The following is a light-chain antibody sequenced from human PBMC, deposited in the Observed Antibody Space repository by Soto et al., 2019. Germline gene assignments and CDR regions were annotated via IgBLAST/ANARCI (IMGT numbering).Light chain of an antibody. Sequence: EIVMMQSPATLSVSPGERATLSCRASQSVSSNLAWYQQKPGQAPRLLIYGASTRATGIPARFIGSGSGTEFTLTISSLQSEDFAVYYCQQCNDWPRTFGQGTKVEIK. V-gene: IGKV3-15*01. CDR3: QQCNDWPRT. J-gene: IGKJ1*01. CDR1: QSVSSN. CDR2: GAS.